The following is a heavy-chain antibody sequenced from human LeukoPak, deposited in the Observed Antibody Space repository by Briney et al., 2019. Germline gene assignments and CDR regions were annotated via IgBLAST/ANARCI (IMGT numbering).Heavy chain of an antibody. V-gene: IGHV4-39*01. CDR1: GGSISSSSYY. J-gene: IGHJ4*02. D-gene: IGHD2-2*01. CDR2: IYYSGST. CDR3: ARSVVPAAAPDY. Sequence: PSETLSLTCTVFGGSISSSSYYWGWIRQPPGKGLEWIGSIYYSGSTYYNPSLTSRVTISVDTSKNQFSLKLSSVTAADTAVYYCARSVVPAAAPDYWGQGTLVTVSS.